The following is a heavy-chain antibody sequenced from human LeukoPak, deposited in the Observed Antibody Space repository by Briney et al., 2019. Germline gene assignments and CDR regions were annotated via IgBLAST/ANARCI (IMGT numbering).Heavy chain of an antibody. J-gene: IGHJ4*02. D-gene: IGHD5-18*01. CDR3: ARGWKYTSGYRVTELGSGYSDY. Sequence: GGSLRLSCAASGFTFTSYWMSWVRQASGKGLELVANIKQDRSEKYYVDSVKGRFTISRDNAKNSLYLQMNSLRAEDTAVYYCARGWKYTSGYRVTELGSGYSDYWGQGTLVTVSS. CDR2: IKQDRSEK. V-gene: IGHV3-7*01. CDR1: GFTFTSYW.